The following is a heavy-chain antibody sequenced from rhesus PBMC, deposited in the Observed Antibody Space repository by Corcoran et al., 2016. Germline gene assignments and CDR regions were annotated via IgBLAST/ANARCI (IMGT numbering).Heavy chain of an antibody. V-gene: IGHV4-76*01. CDR3: ARLYSSSYVDY. CDR1: GYSISSGYD. Sequence: QLQLQESGPGVVKPSETLSLTCAVSGYSISSGYDCSWIRQPPGEWLEWIGYINGSRGSTKYNPTLKNRVTMSKDTSKNQFSLKLSSVTAADTDVYYCARLYSSSYVDYWGQGVLVTVSS. CDR2: INGSRGST. J-gene: IGHJ4*01. D-gene: IGHD6-19*01.